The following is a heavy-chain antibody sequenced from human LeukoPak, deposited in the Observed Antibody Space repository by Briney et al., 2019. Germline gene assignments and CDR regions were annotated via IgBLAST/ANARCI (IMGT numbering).Heavy chain of an antibody. D-gene: IGHD2-21*02. V-gene: IGHV3-53*01. J-gene: IGHJ4*02. Sequence: GGSLRLSCEASGFDLSVSYMNWVRQAPGKGLEWVAAIDSAVNTHYAGSVKGRFSISRDEPRNTLFLQMNSLRGDDTAVYYCAKAPQYCGGDCFSHWGRGTPVTVSS. CDR3: AKAPQYCGGDCFSH. CDR1: GFDLSVSY. CDR2: IDSAVNT.